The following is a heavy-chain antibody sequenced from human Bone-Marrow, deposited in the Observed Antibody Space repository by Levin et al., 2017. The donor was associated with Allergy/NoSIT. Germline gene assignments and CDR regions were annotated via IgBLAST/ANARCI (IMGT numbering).Heavy chain of an antibody. J-gene: IGHJ1*01. D-gene: IGHD3-10*01. Sequence: GGSLRLSCATSGITFSNYGMTWVRQAPGKGLEWVSSVSGSGSSTFYAESLNGRFTISRDNLKNTLYLEMKILRAGDTAIYYCGIGGGTSGRDSGTHWGQGTLVTVSS. CDR3: GIGGGTSGRDSGTH. V-gene: IGHV3-23*01. CDR2: VSGSGSST. CDR1: GITFSNYG.